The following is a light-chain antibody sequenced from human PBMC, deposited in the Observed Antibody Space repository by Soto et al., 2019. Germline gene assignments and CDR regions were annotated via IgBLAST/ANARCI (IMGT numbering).Light chain of an antibody. CDR1: ESVSSSY. J-gene: IGKJ1*01. CDR3: QQYGSSPPWT. CDR2: GAS. Sequence: DIVLTQSPGTLSLSPGERATLSCRASESVSSSYLAWYQQKPGQAPRLLIFGASSRATGTPDRFSGSGSGTDFTRTISRLEPEDFGVYYCQQYGSSPPWTFGQGTEVEIK. V-gene: IGKV3-20*01.